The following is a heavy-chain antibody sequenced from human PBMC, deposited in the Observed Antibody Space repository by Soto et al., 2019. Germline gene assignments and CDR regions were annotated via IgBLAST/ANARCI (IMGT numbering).Heavy chain of an antibody. CDR1: GYTFTGYY. D-gene: IGHD2-2*01. CDR3: ARGRCSSTSCYCCDWFDP. V-gene: IGHV1-2*02. CDR2: INPNSGGT. J-gene: IGHJ5*02. Sequence: ASVKVSCKASGYTFTGYYMHWVRQAPGQGLEWMGWINPNSGGTNYAQKFQGRVTMTRDTSISTAYMELSRLRSDDTAVYYCARGRCSSTSCYCCDWFDPWGQRTLVTVSS.